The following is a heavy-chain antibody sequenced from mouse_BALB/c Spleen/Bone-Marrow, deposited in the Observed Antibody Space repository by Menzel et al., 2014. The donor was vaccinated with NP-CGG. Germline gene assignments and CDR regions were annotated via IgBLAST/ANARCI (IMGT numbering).Heavy chain of an antibody. Sequence: EVKLVESGGGLVKPGGSLKLSCAASGFTLSRYNMSWVRQTPEKRLEWVATISSGGSYTYYLDSVKGRFTIPRDNAENTLYLQMSSLKSEDTAMYYCTKLLRLRKYFDVWGAGTTVTVSS. J-gene: IGHJ1*01. D-gene: IGHD1-2*01. CDR2: ISSGGSYT. CDR1: GFTLSRYN. V-gene: IGHV5-6-4*01. CDR3: TKLLRLRKYFDV.